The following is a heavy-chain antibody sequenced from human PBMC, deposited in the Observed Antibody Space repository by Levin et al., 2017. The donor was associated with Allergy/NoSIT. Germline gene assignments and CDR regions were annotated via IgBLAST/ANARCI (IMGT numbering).Heavy chain of an antibody. CDR3: ARDPLRLELELRGWFDP. D-gene: IGHD1-7*01. J-gene: IGHJ5*02. CDR1: GFTFSDYY. Sequence: GESLKISCAASGFTFSDYYMSWIRQAPGKGLEWVSYISSSGSTIYYADSVKGRFTISRDNAKNSLYLQMNSLRAEDTAVYYCARDPLRLELELRGWFDPWGQGTLVTVSS. CDR2: ISSSGSTI. V-gene: IGHV3-11*01.